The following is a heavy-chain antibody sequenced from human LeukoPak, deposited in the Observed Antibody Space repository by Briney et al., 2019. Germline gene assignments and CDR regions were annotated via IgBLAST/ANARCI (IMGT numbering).Heavy chain of an antibody. D-gene: IGHD3-16*01. CDR2: ISSSGSTI. CDR1: GFTFSHYS. Sequence: GGTLRLSCVASGFTFSHYSMNWVRQAPGKGLEWVSYISSSGSTIYYADSVKGRFTISRDNAKNSLYLQMNSLRAEDTAVYYCARDLLGGASYFDYWGQGTLVTVSS. CDR3: ARDLLGGASYFDY. J-gene: IGHJ4*02. V-gene: IGHV3-48*04.